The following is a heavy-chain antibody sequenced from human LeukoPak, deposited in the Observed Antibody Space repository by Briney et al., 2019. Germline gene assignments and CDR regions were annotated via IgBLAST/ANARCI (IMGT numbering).Heavy chain of an antibody. J-gene: IGHJ5*02. CDR3: ARAMEIVVVVGHWFDP. CDR2: IYYSGST. CDR1: GGSISSYY. D-gene: IGHD2-15*01. Sequence: SETLSLTCTVSGGSISSYYWSWIRQPPGKGLEWIGSIYYSGSTYYNPSLKSRVTISVDTSKNQFSLKLSSVTAADTAVYYCARAMEIVVVVGHWFDPWGQGTLVTVPS. V-gene: IGHV4-59*05.